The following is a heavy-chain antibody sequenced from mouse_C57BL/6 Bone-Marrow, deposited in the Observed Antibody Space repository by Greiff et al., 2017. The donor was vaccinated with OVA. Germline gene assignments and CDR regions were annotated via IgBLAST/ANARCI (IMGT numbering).Heavy chain of an antibody. Sequence: EVQLVESGEGLVKPGGSLKLSCAASGFTFSSYAMSWVRQTPEKRLEWVAYISSGGDYIYYADTVKGRFTISRDNARNTLYLQMSSLKSEDTAMYYCTRRSFYYDYDRAMDYWGQGTSVTVSS. CDR2: ISSGGDYI. CDR1: GFTFSSYA. J-gene: IGHJ4*01. D-gene: IGHD2-4*01. V-gene: IGHV5S21*01. CDR3: TRRSFYYDYDRAMDY.